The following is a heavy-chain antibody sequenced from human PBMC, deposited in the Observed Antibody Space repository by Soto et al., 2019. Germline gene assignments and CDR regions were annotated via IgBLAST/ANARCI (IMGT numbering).Heavy chain of an antibody. CDR3: AREGASIAAPDYYYYGMDV. V-gene: IGHV1-69*01. D-gene: IGHD6-6*01. J-gene: IGHJ6*02. CDR1: GGTFSSYA. CDR2: IIPIFGTA. Sequence: QVQLVQSGAEVKKPGSSVKVSCKASGGTFSSYAISWERQAPGQGLEWMGGIIPIFGTANYAQKFQGRVTITADESTSTAYMELSSLRSEDTAVYYCAREGASIAAPDYYYYGMDVWGQGTTVTVSS.